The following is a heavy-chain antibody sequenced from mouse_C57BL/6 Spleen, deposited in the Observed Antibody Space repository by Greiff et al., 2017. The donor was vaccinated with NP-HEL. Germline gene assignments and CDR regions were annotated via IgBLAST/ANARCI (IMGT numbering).Heavy chain of an antibody. V-gene: IGHV3-6*01. Sequence: EVQLQESGPGLVKPSQSLSLTCPVTGYSITSGYYWNWIRQFPGNKLEWMGYISYDGSNNYNPSLKNRISITRDTSKNQFFLKLNSVTTEDTATYYCARDHYDYDVLDDWGQGTTLTVSS. CDR1: GYSITSGYY. CDR3: ARDHYDYDVLDD. J-gene: IGHJ2*01. D-gene: IGHD2-4*01. CDR2: ISYDGSN.